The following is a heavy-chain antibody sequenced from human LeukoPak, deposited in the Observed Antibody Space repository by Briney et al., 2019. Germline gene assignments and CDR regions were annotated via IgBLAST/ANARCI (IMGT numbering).Heavy chain of an antibody. V-gene: IGHV3-23*01. D-gene: IGHD2-8*02. CDR3: ATYRQVLLPFES. Sequence: GGSLRLSCAASGFTFSSYAMIWVRQPPGKGLEWVSSIFPSGGEIHYADSVRGRFTISRDNSKSTLSLQMNSLRADDTAIYYCATYRQVLLPFESWGQGTLVTVSS. CDR1: GFTFSSYA. CDR2: IFPSGGEI. J-gene: IGHJ4*02.